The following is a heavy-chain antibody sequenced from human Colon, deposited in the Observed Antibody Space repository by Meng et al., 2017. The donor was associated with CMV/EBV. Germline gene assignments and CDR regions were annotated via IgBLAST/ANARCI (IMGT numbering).Heavy chain of an antibody. Sequence: GSLRLSCTVSLGSIKTSYWSWIRRPAGKGLEWVGSIYFNGSTNHNRSLTRRITMSVDTSKNQPTLRLKSVTATNTAFYKCARDRRDIVATVVRGNWFDPWGQGTTVTVSS. CDR3: ARDRRDIVATVVRGNWFDP. CDR1: LGSIKTSY. V-gene: IGHV4-59*01. J-gene: IGHJ5*02. CDR2: IYFNGST. D-gene: IGHD5-12*01.